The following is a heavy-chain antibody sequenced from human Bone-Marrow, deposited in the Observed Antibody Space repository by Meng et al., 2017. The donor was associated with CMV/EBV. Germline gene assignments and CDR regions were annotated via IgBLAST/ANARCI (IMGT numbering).Heavy chain of an antibody. D-gene: IGHD1-26*01. Sequence: LSLTCAASGFTFSSYAMHWVRQAPGKGLEWVAVISYDGSNKYYADSVKGRFTISRDNSKNTLYLQMNSLRAEDTAVYYCARSDSGSYEGWFDPWGQGTLVTVSS. J-gene: IGHJ5*02. CDR1: GFTFSSYA. V-gene: IGHV3-30-3*01. CDR2: ISYDGSNK. CDR3: ARSDSGSYEGWFDP.